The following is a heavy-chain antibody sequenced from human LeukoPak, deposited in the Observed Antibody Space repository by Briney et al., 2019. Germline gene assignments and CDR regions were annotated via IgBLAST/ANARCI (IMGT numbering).Heavy chain of an antibody. V-gene: IGHV3-74*01. CDR1: GFTFSSYW. D-gene: IGHD3-16*02. Sequence: GGSLRLSCAASGFTFSSYWIHWVRQAPGKGLVWVSRINSDGSSTSYADSVKGRFTISRDNAKNTLYLQMDSLRAEDTAVYYCARDNYDYVWGSYRYYDYWGQGTLVTVSS. CDR2: INSDGSST. CDR3: ARDNYDYVWGSYRYYDY. J-gene: IGHJ4*02.